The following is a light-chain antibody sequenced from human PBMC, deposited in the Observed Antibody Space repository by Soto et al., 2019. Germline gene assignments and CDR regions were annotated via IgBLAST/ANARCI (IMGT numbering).Light chain of an antibody. V-gene: IGLV2-8*01. J-gene: IGLJ2*01. CDR1: SSDVGGYNY. CDR3: SSFAGNNILV. Sequence: QYALTQPPSASGSPGQSVTISCTGTSSDVGGYNYVSWYQQHPGKAPKLMISEVSKRPSGVPDRFSGSKSGNTASLTVSGLQAEDEADYYCSSFAGNNILVFGGGTKLTVL. CDR2: EVS.